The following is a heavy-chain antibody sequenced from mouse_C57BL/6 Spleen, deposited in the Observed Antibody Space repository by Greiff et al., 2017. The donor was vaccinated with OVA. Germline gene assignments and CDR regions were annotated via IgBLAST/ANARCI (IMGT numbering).Heavy chain of an antibody. CDR1: GFNIKDYY. CDR2: IDPEDGET. V-gene: IGHV14-2*01. D-gene: IGHD2-4*01. Sequence: EVQGVESGAELVKPGASVKLSCTASGFNIKDYYMHWVKQRTEQGLEWIGRIDPEDGETKYAAKFQGKATITADTSSNTAYLQLSSLTSEDTAVYYCARGYYDYPAWFAYWGQGTLVTVSA. CDR3: ARGYYDYPAWFAY. J-gene: IGHJ3*01.